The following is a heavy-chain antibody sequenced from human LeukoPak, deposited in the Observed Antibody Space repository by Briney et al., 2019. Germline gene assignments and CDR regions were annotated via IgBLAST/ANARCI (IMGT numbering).Heavy chain of an antibody. V-gene: IGHV2-5*02. Sequence: ESGPTLVKPTQTLPLTCTFSGFSLSPSGVGVGWIRQPPGKALEWLALIYWDDDKRYSPSLKSRLTITKDTSKNQVVLTMTNMDPVDTATYYCAHRGPYCSSTSCYSDWGQGTLVTVSS. D-gene: IGHD2-2*01. CDR1: GFSLSPSGVG. CDR3: AHRGPYCSSTSCYSD. J-gene: IGHJ4*02. CDR2: IYWDDDK.